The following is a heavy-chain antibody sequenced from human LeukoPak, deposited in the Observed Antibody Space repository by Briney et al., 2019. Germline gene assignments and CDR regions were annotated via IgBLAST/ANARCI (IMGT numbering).Heavy chain of an antibody. CDR3: ATGLGR. CDR2: ISWNSGSI. J-gene: IGHJ4*02. V-gene: IGHV3-9*01. CDR1: GFTFDDYA. Sequence: PGRSLRLSCVASGFTFDDYAMHWVRQAPGKGLEWVSGISWNSGSIGYADSVKGRFTISRDNAKNSLYLQMNSLRAEDTALYYCATGLGRWGQGTLVTVSS. D-gene: IGHD1-26*01.